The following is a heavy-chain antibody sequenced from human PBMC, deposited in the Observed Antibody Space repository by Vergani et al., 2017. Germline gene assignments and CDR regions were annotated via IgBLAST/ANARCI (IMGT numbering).Heavy chain of an antibody. Sequence: QVQLQESGPGLVKPSQTLSLTCTVSGGSISSGGYYWSWIRQHPGKGLEWIGYIYYSGSTYYNPSLKSRVTISVDTSKNQFSLKLSSVTAADTAVYYCARDIVVVPAAMADAFDIWGQGTMVTVSS. D-gene: IGHD2-2*01. V-gene: IGHV4-31*03. CDR2: IYYSGST. CDR3: ARDIVVVPAAMADAFDI. CDR1: GGSISSGGYY. J-gene: IGHJ3*02.